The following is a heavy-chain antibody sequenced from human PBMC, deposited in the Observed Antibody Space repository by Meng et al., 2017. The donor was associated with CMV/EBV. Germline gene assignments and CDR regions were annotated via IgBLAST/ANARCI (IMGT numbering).Heavy chain of an antibody. CDR1: GYTFTSYA. J-gene: IGHJ6*02. CDR3: ARDPLKRLKDYAQGYYYYYGMDV. D-gene: IGHD4-17*01. CDR2: IIPIFGTA. V-gene: IGHV1-69*05. Sequence: SVQVSCKASGYTFTSYAISWVRQAPGQGLEWMGGIIPIFGTASYAQKVQGRVTITTDESTSTAYMELSSLRSEDTAVYYGARDPLKRLKDYAQGYYYYYGMDVWGQGTTVTVSS.